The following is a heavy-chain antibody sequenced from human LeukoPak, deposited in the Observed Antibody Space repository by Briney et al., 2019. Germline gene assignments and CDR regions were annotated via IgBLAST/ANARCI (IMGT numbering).Heavy chain of an antibody. Sequence: ASVKVSCKASGYTFTNFGISWVRQAPGEGLEWMGWISAKNGNTNYAQKVQGRVTMTTDTSTSTAHMELRSLRSDDTAVYYCARLDGTYHRAYYYFYYMDVWGEGTTVTVSS. J-gene: IGHJ6*03. V-gene: IGHV1-18*01. D-gene: IGHD3/OR15-3a*01. CDR3: ARLDGTYHRAYYYFYYMDV. CDR1: GYTFTNFG. CDR2: ISAKNGNT.